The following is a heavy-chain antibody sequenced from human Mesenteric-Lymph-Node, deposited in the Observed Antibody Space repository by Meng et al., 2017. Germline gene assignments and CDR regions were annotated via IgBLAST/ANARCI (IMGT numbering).Heavy chain of an antibody. CDR1: GGPISSSSYY. J-gene: IGHJ5*02. V-gene: IGHV4-39*07. Sequence: SETLSLTCTVPGGPISSSSYYWGWIRQPPGKGLEWIGSIYYSGSTYYNPSLKSRVTISVDTSKNQFSLKLSSVTAADTAVYYCARKLYYYDSSGYYSPSWFDPWGQGTLVTVSS. CDR3: ARKLYYYDSSGYYSPSWFDP. D-gene: IGHD3-22*01. CDR2: IYYSGST.